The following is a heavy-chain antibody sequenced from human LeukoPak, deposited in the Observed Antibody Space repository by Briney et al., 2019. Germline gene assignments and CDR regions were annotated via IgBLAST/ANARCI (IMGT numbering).Heavy chain of an antibody. Sequence: RGSLRLSCAASGFTFSSYWMHWVRQAPGKGLVWVSRINTDGSSTSYADSVKGRFTISRDNAKNTLYLQMNSLRAEDTAVYYCARGSRYSSSWRALDYWGQGTLVTVSS. CDR2: INTDGSST. V-gene: IGHV3-74*01. CDR1: GFTFSSYW. J-gene: IGHJ4*02. CDR3: ARGSRYSSSWRALDY. D-gene: IGHD6-13*01.